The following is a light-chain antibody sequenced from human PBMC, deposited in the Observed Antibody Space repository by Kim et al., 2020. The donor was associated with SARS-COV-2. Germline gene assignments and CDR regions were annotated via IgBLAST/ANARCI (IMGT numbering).Light chain of an antibody. V-gene: IGKV1-16*01. Sequence: SASIGDGVTISCRASQDIGNYLAWFQQKPVQAPNSLIYDTSTLQSGVPSRFSGSGSGTDFTLTISSLQSEDLGTYYCQQYNIYPRTFGQGTKLEI. CDR3: QQYNIYPRT. CDR1: QDIGNY. CDR2: DTS. J-gene: IGKJ2*01.